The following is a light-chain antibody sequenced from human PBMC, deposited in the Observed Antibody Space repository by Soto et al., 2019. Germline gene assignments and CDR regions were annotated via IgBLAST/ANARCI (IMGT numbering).Light chain of an antibody. CDR3: CSYAGSTTWV. Sequence: QSALTQPASVSGSPGQSITISCTGTSSDVGGQKLVSWYQQHPGKAPEVLLYEGSERPSGVSDRFSGSKSGNTASLTISGLQAEDEADYYCCSYAGSTTWVFGGGTQLTVL. CDR1: SSDVGGQKL. CDR2: EGS. J-gene: IGLJ3*02. V-gene: IGLV2-23*01.